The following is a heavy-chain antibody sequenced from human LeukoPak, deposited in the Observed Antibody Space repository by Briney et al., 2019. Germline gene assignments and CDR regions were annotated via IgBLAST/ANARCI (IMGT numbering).Heavy chain of an antibody. J-gene: IGHJ4*02. CDR3: ARSSSSAEGLDY. D-gene: IGHD6-6*01. CDR2: INPSGGST. V-gene: IGHV1-46*01. CDR1: GYTFTSYY. Sequence: ASVKVSCKASGYTFTSYYMHWVRQAPGQGLEWMGIINPSGGSTSYAQKFQGRVTMTRDMSTSTVYMELSSLRSEDTAVYYCARSSSSAEGLDYWGQGTLVTVSS.